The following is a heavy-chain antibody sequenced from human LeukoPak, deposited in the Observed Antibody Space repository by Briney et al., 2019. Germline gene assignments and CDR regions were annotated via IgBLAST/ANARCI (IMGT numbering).Heavy chain of an antibody. CDR2: IYYSGST. V-gene: IGHV4-59*11. J-gene: IGHJ4*02. D-gene: IGHD6-19*01. CDR3: ARISSGWYLGGYYFDY. CDR1: GGSISSHY. Sequence: PSETLSLTCTVSGGSISSHYWSWIRQPPGKGLEWIGYIYYSGSTNYNPSLKSRVTISVDTSKNQFSLKLSSVTAADTAVYYRARISSGWYLGGYYFDYWGQGTLVTVSS.